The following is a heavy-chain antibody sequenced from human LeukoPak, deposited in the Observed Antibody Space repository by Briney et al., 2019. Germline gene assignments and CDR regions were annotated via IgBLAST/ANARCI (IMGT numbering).Heavy chain of an antibody. V-gene: IGHV7-4-1*02. CDR1: GYTFTSYG. Sequence: EASVKVSCKASGYTFTSYGISWVRQAPGQGLEWMGWINTKTGNPAYAQGFTGRFVFSLDTSVSTAYLEISSLKAEDTAVYYCARDTTVGSGSPLDYWGQGTQITVSS. J-gene: IGHJ4*02. CDR2: INTKTGNP. D-gene: IGHD3-10*01. CDR3: ARDTTVGSGSPLDY.